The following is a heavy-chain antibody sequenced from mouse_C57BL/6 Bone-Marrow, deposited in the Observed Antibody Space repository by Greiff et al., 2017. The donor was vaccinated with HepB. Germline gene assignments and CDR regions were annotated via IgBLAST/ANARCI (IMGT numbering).Heavy chain of an antibody. CDR2: ISNLAYSI. V-gene: IGHV5-15*01. CDR1: GFTFSDYG. Sequence: EVHLVESGGGLVQPGGSLKLSCAASGFTFSDYGMAWVRQAPRKGPEWVAFISNLAYSIYYADTVTGRFTISRENAKNPLYLEMSSLRSEDTAMYYCARPYYYGSSSYAMDYWGQGTSVTVSS. D-gene: IGHD1-1*01. J-gene: IGHJ4*01. CDR3: ARPYYYGSSSYAMDY.